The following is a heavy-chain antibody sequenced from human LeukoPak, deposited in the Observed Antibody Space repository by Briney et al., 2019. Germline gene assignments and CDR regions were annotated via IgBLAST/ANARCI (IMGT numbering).Heavy chain of an antibody. CDR2: IYSGGST. Sequence: GGSLRLSCAASGFTVSSNYMSWVRQAPGKGLEWVSVIYSGGSTYYADSVKGRFTISRDNSKNTLYLQMNSLRAEDTAVYYCARDVVVAAIYYGVDVWGKGTTVTVSS. J-gene: IGHJ6*04. CDR3: ARDVVVAAIYYGVDV. V-gene: IGHV3-53*01. CDR1: GFTVSSNY. D-gene: IGHD2-15*01.